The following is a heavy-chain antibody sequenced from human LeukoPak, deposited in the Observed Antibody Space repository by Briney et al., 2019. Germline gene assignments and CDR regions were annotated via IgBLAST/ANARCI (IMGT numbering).Heavy chain of an antibody. CDR3: AKAKVAGAPLYYYYMDV. CDR2: ISGSGGST. Sequence: PGGSLRLSCAASGLTFSSYAMRWVRQAPGKGLEWVSAISGSGGSTYYADSVKGRFTISRDNSKNTLYLQMNSLRAEDTAVYYCAKAKVAGAPLYYYYMDVWGKGTTVTVSS. J-gene: IGHJ6*03. V-gene: IGHV3-23*01. CDR1: GLTFSSYA. D-gene: IGHD7-27*01.